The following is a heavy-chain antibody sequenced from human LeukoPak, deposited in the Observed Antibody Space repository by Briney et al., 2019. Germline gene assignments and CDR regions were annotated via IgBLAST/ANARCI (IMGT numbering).Heavy chain of an antibody. Sequence: SETLSLTCAVYGGSFSGYYWSWIRQPPGKGLEWIGEINHSGSTNYNPSLKSRVTISVDTSKNQFSLRLTSVTAADTAVYFCARHPFATPFDHWGRGTLVTVSS. CDR1: GGSFSGYY. D-gene: IGHD2-15*01. V-gene: IGHV4-34*01. CDR2: INHSGST. CDR3: ARHPFATPFDH. J-gene: IGHJ4*02.